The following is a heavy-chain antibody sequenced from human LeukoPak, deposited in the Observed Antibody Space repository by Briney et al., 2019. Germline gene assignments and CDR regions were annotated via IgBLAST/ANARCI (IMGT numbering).Heavy chain of an antibody. V-gene: IGHV3-23*01. CDR1: GFTFTSDA. CDR3: AKTAEGYFDY. CDR2: ISGSGGST. Sequence: GWSLRLSCAVSGFTFTSDAMSWGRQAPGKGLEWVSAISGSGGSTYYADSVKGRFTISRDNSKNTLYLQMNSLRAADTAVYYCAKTAEGYFDYWGQGTLVTVSS. J-gene: IGHJ4*02.